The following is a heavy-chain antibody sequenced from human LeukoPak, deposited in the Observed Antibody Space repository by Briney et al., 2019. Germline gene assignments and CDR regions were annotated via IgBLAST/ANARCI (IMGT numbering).Heavy chain of an antibody. D-gene: IGHD6-19*01. CDR2: INPNSGGT. CDR1: GYTFTGYS. CDR3: ARVSVAGTPDRDYFDY. J-gene: IGHJ4*02. Sequence: SVKVSCKASGYTFTGYSMHWVRQAPGQGLEWMGWINPNSGGTNYAQTFQGRVTMTRDTSISTASMELSRLRSDDTAVYYCARVSVAGTPDRDYFDYWGQGTLVTVSS. V-gene: IGHV1-2*02.